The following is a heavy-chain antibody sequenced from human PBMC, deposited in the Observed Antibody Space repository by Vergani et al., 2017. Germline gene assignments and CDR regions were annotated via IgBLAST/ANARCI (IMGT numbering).Heavy chain of an antibody. CDR2: INHSGST. Sequence: QVQLQQWGAGLLKPSETLSLTCAVYGGSFSGYCWSWIRQPPGKGLEWIGEINHSGSTNYNPSLKSRVTISVDTSKNQFSLKLSSVTAADTAVYYCASYDSSGPGFDYWGQGTLVTVSS. CDR1: GGSFSGYC. V-gene: IGHV4-34*01. CDR3: ASYDSSGPGFDY. D-gene: IGHD3-22*01. J-gene: IGHJ4*02.